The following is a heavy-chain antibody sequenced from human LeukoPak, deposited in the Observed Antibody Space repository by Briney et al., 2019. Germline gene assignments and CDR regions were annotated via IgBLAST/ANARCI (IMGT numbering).Heavy chain of an antibody. CDR3: ARSLSTVTTYHYFDY. V-gene: IGHV1-18*01. D-gene: IGHD4-17*01. CDR1: GYTFPNYG. Sequence: GASVKVSCKASGYTFPNYGITWVRQAPGQGLEWMGLISAYNGDTKYAQKVQGRVTLTTDTSTSTAYMELSSLRSEDTAVYYCARSLSTVTTYHYFDYWGQGTLVTVSS. CDR2: ISAYNGDT. J-gene: IGHJ4*02.